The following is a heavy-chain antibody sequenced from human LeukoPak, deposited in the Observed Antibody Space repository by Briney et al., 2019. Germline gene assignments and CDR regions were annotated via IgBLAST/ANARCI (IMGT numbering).Heavy chain of an antibody. Sequence: GASVKVSCKASGGTFSSYAISWVRQAPGQGLEWMGGIIPIFGTANYAQKSQGRVTITADESTSTAYMELSSLRSEDTAVYYCTTARDGSGSYYAFDYWGQGTLVTVSS. CDR1: GGTFSSYA. V-gene: IGHV1-69*13. CDR3: TTARDGSGSYYAFDY. J-gene: IGHJ4*02. CDR2: IIPIFGTA. D-gene: IGHD3-10*01.